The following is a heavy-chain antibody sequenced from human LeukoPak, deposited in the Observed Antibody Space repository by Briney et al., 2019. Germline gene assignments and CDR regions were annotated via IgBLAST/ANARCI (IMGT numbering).Heavy chain of an antibody. D-gene: IGHD2-2*01. V-gene: IGHV5-51*01. CDR3: ARSGFDCSSTSCSFHYYYYYMDV. CDR1: GYSFTSYW. J-gene: IGHJ6*03. CDR2: IYPGDSDT. Sequence: GESLKISCKGSGYSFTSYWIGWVRQMPGKGLEWMGIIYPGDSDTRYSPSFQGQVTISADKSISTAYLQWSSLKASDTAMYYCARSGFDCSSTSCSFHYYYYYMDVWGKGTTVTVSS.